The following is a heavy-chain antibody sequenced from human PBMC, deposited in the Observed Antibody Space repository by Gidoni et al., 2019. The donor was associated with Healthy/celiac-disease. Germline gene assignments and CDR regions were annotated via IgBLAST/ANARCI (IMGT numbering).Heavy chain of an antibody. V-gene: IGHV4-31*03. CDR3: ARAGDCSGGSCYYFDY. Sequence: QVQLQESGPGLVKPSQTLSLTCTVSGGSISSGGYYWSWIRQHPGKGLEWIGYIHYRGSTYYNPSLKSRVTISVDTSKNQFSLKLSSVTAADTAVYYCARAGDCSGGSCYYFDYWGQGTLVTVSS. CDR1: GGSISSGGYY. D-gene: IGHD2-15*01. J-gene: IGHJ4*02. CDR2: IHYRGST.